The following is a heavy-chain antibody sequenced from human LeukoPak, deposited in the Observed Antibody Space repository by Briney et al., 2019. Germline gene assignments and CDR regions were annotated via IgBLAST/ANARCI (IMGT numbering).Heavy chain of an antibody. CDR2: TYYRSKWYN. J-gene: IGHJ6*02. D-gene: IGHD5-12*01. V-gene: IGHV6-1*01. CDR3: ARLGKIVATIGSYYGMDV. Sequence: SQTLSLTCAISGDSVSSNSAAWNWIRQSPSRGLEWLGRTYYRSKWYNDYAVSVKSRITINPDTSKNQISLQLNSVTPEDTAVYYCARLGKIVATIGSYYGMDVWGQGTTVTVSS. CDR1: GDSVSSNSAA.